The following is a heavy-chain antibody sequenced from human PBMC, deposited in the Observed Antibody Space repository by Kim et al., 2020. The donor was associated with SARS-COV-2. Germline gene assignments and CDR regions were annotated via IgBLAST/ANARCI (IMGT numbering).Heavy chain of an antibody. CDR1: GFTFSNAW. Sequence: GGSLRLSCAASGFTFSNAWMSWVRQAPGKGLEWVGRIKSKSDGGTTDYAAPVNGRFTISRDDSKNTLYLQMNSLKTEDTAVYYCTTDLGDYYDSSGLGLLRYCHGMDDWGQGTTDTVAS. J-gene: IGHJ6*02. CDR2: IKSKSDGGTT. CDR3: TTDLGDYYDSSGLGLLRYCHGMDD. D-gene: IGHD3-22*01. V-gene: IGHV3-15*01.